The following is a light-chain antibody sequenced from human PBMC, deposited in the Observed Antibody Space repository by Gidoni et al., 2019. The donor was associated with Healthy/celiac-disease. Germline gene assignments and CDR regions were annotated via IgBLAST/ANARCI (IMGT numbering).Light chain of an antibody. Sequence: QSALTQPRSVYGSPAQSVTLSCTGTSSDVGGYNYVSWYQQHPGKAPKLMIYDVSKRPSGVPDRFSGSKSGNTASLTISGLQAEDEADYYCCSYAGSYTVVFGGGTKLTVL. CDR1: SSDVGGYNY. CDR2: DVS. CDR3: CSYAGSYTVV. J-gene: IGLJ2*01. V-gene: IGLV2-11*01.